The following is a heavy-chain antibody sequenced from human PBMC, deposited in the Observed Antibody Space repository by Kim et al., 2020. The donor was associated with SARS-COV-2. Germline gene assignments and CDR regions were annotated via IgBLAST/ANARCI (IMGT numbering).Heavy chain of an antibody. D-gene: IGHD5-12*01. CDR1: GYTFTGYY. CDR3: ARVLMRGYDYLYYGMDV. Sequence: ASVKVSCKASGYTFTGYYMHWVRQAPGQGLEWMGWINPNSGGTNYAQKFQGRVTMTRDTSISTAYMELSRLRSDDTAVYYCARVLMRGYDYLYYGMDVWGQGTTVTVSS. V-gene: IGHV1-2*02. J-gene: IGHJ6*02. CDR2: INPNSGGT.